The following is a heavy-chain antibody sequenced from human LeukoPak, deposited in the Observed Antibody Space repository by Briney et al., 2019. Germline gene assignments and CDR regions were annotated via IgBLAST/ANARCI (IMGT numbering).Heavy chain of an antibody. Sequence: PSETLSLTCTVSGGSISPFYWSWIRQPAGKGLEWIGRISSTGSTNYNPSLKSRVTMLVDTSKNQFSLKLSSVTAADTAVYYCARAGIAAAGTNWFDPWGQGTLVTVSS. D-gene: IGHD6-13*01. J-gene: IGHJ5*02. CDR3: ARAGIAAAGTNWFDP. CDR1: GGSISPFY. V-gene: IGHV4-4*07. CDR2: ISSTGST.